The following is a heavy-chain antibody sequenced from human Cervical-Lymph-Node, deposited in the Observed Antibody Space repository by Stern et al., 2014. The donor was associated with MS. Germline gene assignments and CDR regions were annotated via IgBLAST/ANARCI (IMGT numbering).Heavy chain of an antibody. D-gene: IGHD2-21*02. CDR2: INAKSGAT. Sequence: QVQLVQSGAEVKKPGASVKVSCKASGYTITAYYIHWVRQAPGQGLEWMGWINAKSGATKYAQDFQGRFTMTRDTSINTAHMDLGGLRPDDTAVYYCARDLGGDGDLSLDYWGQGTLVTVSS. J-gene: IGHJ4*02. V-gene: IGHV1-2*02. CDR1: GYTITAYY. CDR3: ARDLGGDGDLSLDY.